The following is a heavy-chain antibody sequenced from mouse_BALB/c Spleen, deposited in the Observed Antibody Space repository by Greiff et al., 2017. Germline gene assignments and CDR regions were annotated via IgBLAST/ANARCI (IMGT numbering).Heavy chain of an antibody. CDR1: GYSFTGYF. Sequence: VHVKQSGPELVKPGASVKISCKASGYSFTGYFMNWVKQSHGKSLEWIGRINPYNGDTFYNQKFKGKATLTVDKSSSTAHMELLSLTSEDSAVYYCGRSPVYGYDDYYAMDYWGQGTSVTVSS. D-gene: IGHD2-2*01. CDR2: INPYNGDT. J-gene: IGHJ4*01. CDR3: GRSPVYGYDDYYAMDY. V-gene: IGHV1-37*01.